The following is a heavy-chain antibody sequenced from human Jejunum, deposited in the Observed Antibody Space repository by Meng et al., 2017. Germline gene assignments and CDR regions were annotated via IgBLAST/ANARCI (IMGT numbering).Heavy chain of an antibody. J-gene: IGHJ4*02. D-gene: IGHD2-8*02. V-gene: IGHV4-4*03. CDR1: GCASRSCHW. Sequence: QESAPRMRERRGILSPTRAVRGCASRSCHWWSLVRQSPGEGLQWIGEIHHSGRVTYNPSRKSRVAISVDMSKNQFSLELSSVTAADTAVYYCAKNGAYCLEYWGQGTLVTVSS. CDR2: IHHSGRV. CDR3: AKNGAYCLEY.